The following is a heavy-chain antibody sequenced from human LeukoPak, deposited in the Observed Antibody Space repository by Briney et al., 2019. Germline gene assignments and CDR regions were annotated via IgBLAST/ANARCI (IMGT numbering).Heavy chain of an antibody. Sequence: GGSLRLSCAASGFTVSSNYMCWVRQAPGKGLEWVSYISSSSSTIYYADSVKGRFTISRDNAKNSLYLQMNSLRDEDTAVYYCARDHRVVGVTGGAFDIWGQGTMVTVSS. CDR2: ISSSSSTI. V-gene: IGHV3-48*02. CDR3: ARDHRVVGVTGGAFDI. CDR1: GFTVSSNY. J-gene: IGHJ3*02. D-gene: IGHD1-26*01.